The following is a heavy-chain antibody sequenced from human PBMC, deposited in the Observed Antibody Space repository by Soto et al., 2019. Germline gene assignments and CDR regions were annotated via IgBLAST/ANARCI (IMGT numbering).Heavy chain of an antibody. V-gene: IGHV3-30*18. D-gene: IGHD2-15*01. CDR1: GFTFSNDG. CDR2: ISYDGSHK. Sequence: QVQLVESGGGVVQPGRSLRLSCAGSGFTFSNDGLHWVRQAPGKGLEWVAVISYDGSHKYYADSVKGRFTISRDNSNNMLYLQMDSVRAEDTAVYYCAKDGVPRYCGRSSCLPAGAYWCQGTLVTVSS. J-gene: IGHJ4*02. CDR3: AKDGVPRYCGRSSCLPAGAY.